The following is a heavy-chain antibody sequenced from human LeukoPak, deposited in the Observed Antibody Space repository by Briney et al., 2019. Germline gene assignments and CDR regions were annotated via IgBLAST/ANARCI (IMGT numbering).Heavy chain of an antibody. CDR3: ARDSRLGYDFWSGYSDY. CDR1: GGTFSSYA. CDR2: IIPIFGTA. V-gene: IGHV1-69*13. Sequence: VASVKVSCKASGGTFSSYAIGWVRQAPGQGLEWMGGIIPIFGTANYAQKFQGRVTITADESTSTAYMELSSLRSEDTAVYYCARDSRLGYDFWSGYSDYWGQGTLVTVSS. D-gene: IGHD3-3*01. J-gene: IGHJ4*02.